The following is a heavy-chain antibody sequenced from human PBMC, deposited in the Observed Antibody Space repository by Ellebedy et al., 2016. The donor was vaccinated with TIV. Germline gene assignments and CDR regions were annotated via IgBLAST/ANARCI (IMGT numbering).Heavy chain of an antibody. V-gene: IGHV3-23*01. CDR3: AKGGGELLKDYYYYDGVDV. Sequence: PGGSLRLSCAASASSFSTNAMSWVRQAPGKGLEWVSGISGSGGRTYFADSVKGRFTISRDNSKNTVYLQLNSLRAEDTAIYYCAKGGGELLKDYYYYDGVDVWGQGTTVTVSS. J-gene: IGHJ6*02. D-gene: IGHD3-10*01. CDR2: ISGSGGRT. CDR1: ASSFSTNA.